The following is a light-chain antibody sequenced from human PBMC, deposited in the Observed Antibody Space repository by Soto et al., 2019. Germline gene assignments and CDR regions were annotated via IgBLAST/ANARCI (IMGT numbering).Light chain of an antibody. CDR2: PAS. Sequence: IQLTQSPSSLSASVGDRVTITCRASEGISGRLAWYQRKPGKVPTLLISPASSFQSGVPSRFSGRASGTDFSLTITSLQPEDFATYCCLQLYRYPLSFGGGTTVDIK. CDR1: EGISGR. J-gene: IGKJ4*01. CDR3: LQLYRYPLS. V-gene: IGKV1-9*01.